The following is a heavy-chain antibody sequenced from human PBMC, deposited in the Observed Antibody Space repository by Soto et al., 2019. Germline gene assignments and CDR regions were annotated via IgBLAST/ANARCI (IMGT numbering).Heavy chain of an antibody. Sequence: PSETLSLTCAVYGGPFSGYYWSWIRQPPGKGLEWVGEINHSGSTNYKASLKSRVTISLDTTKNSFSLKLTAVTAADTAVYYCARSGNGLDVWGQGTTVT. V-gene: IGHV4-34*01. CDR1: GGPFSGYY. CDR3: ARSGNGLDV. J-gene: IGHJ6*02. CDR2: INHSGST.